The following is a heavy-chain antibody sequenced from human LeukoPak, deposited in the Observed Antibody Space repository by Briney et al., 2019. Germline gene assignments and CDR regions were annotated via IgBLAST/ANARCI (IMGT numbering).Heavy chain of an antibody. CDR2: ISGSGGST. V-gene: IGHV3-23*01. J-gene: IGHJ4*02. CDR1: GFTFSSYA. CDR3: AARSNNWYVLDY. Sequence: GGSLRLSCAVSGFTFSSYAMCWVRQAPGQGLGWVSGISGSGGSTYYADSVKGRFTISRDNSKNTLYLQMNSLRAEDTAVYYCAARSNNWYVLDYWGQGTLVTVSS. D-gene: IGHD6-13*01.